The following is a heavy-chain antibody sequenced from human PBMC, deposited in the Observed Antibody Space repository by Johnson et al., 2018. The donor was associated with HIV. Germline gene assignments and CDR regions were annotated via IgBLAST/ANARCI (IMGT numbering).Heavy chain of an antibody. CDR1: GFTFSRYG. J-gene: IGHJ3*02. D-gene: IGHD6-6*01. V-gene: IGHV3-33*06. CDR3: AKDPNRWEQLAYAFDI. CDR2: IWYDGSNK. Sequence: QVQLVETGGGVVQVGRSLRLSCEASGFTFSRYGMHWVRQAPGKGLEWVAVIWYDGSNKYYADSVKGRFTISRDNSKNTLNLQMNSLRAEDTAVYYCAKDPNRWEQLAYAFDIWGQGTMVTVSS.